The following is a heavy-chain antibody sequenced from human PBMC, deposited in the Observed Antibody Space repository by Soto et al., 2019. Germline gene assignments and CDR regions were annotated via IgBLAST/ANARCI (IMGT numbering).Heavy chain of an antibody. CDR1: GGSISSSNW. J-gene: IGHJ5*02. Sequence: QVQLQESGPGLVKPSGTLSLTCAVSGGSISSSNWWSWVRQPPGKGLEWIGEIYHRGSTNYNPPLKSRVTISVDKSKNQFSLKRSSVTGADTAVYYCARANMVRGVIRRANWFDPWGQGTLVTVSS. D-gene: IGHD3-10*01. CDR2: IYHRGST. CDR3: ARANMVRGVIRRANWFDP. V-gene: IGHV4-4*02.